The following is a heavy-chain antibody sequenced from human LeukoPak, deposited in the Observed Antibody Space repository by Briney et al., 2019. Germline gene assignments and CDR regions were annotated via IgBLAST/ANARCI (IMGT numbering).Heavy chain of an antibody. CDR2: IYYSGST. J-gene: IGHJ4*02. V-gene: IGHV4-59*01. CDR3: AGALRGYSYGPTDY. D-gene: IGHD5-18*01. Sequence: PSETLSLTCTVSGGSISSYYWSWIRQPPGKGLEWIGYIYYSGSTNYNPSLKSRVTMSVDMSKNQFSLKLSSVTAADTAVYYCAGALRGYSYGPTDYWGQGTLVTVSS. CDR1: GGSISSYY.